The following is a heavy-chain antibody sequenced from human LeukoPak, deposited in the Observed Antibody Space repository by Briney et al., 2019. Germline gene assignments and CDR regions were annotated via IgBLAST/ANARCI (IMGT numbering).Heavy chain of an antibody. CDR1: GFTFSSYG. Sequence: PGGSLRLSCAASGFTFSSYGMSWVRQAPGKGLEWVSAISGSGGSTYYADSVKGRFTISRDNSKNTLYLQMNSLRAEDTAVYYCAREFGKDYYDVASHYYSRNWFDPWGQGTLVTVSS. V-gene: IGHV3-23*01. CDR2: ISGSGGST. D-gene: IGHD3-22*01. CDR3: AREFGKDYYDVASHYYSRNWFDP. J-gene: IGHJ5*02.